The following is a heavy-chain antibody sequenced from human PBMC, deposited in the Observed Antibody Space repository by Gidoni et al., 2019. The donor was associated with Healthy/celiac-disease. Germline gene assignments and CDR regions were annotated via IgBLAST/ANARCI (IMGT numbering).Heavy chain of an antibody. CDR1: GGSISSYY. D-gene: IGHD1-26*01. Sequence: QVQLQESGPGLVKPSETLSLTCTVSGGSISSYYWSWIRQPPGKGLEWIGYIYYSGSTNYNPSLKSRVTISVDTSKNQFSLKLSSVTAADTAVYYCARDQIVGVFDYWGQGTLVTVSS. J-gene: IGHJ4*02. CDR2: IYYSGST. V-gene: IGHV4-59*01. CDR3: ARDQIVGVFDY.